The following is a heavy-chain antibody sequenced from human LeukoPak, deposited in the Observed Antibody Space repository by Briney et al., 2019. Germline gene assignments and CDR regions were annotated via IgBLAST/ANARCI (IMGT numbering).Heavy chain of an antibody. CDR1: GGSISSSY. CDR3: AGAMYSSGWYGIFDP. V-gene: IGHV4-59*01. CDR2: IYNSGST. Sequence: PSETLSLTCTVSGGSISSSYWSWIRQPPGKGLEWIGYIYNSGSTSYNPSLKSRVTISIDTSENQFSLKLTSVTAADTAVYYCAGAMYSSGWYGIFDPWGQGTLVTVSS. J-gene: IGHJ5*02. D-gene: IGHD6-19*01.